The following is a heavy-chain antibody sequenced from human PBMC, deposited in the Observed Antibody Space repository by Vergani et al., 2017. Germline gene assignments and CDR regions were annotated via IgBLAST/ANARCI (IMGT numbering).Heavy chain of an antibody. Sequence: EVQLVESGGGLVQPGRSLRLSCAASGFTFDDYAMHWVRQAPGKGLEWVSGISWNSVSIGYADSVKGRVTISRDNAKNSLYLQMNSLSAEDTALYYCAKVFYDFWSGYYHYYYGMDVWGQGTTVTVSS. CDR3: AKVFYDFWSGYYHYYYGMDV. CDR1: GFTFDDYA. CDR2: ISWNSVSI. D-gene: IGHD3-3*01. V-gene: IGHV3-9*01. J-gene: IGHJ6*02.